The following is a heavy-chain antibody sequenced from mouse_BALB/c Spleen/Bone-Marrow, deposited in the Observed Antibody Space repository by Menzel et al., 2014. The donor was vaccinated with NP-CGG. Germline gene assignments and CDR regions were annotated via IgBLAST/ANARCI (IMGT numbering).Heavy chain of an antibody. CDR2: IYPYNGGT. CDR3: ARADYYGSSYMAWFTY. J-gene: IGHJ3*01. D-gene: IGHD1-1*01. Sequence: VQLQQSGPELVKPGTSMKISCKASGYSFTGYTMNWVKQSHGKNLEWIGLIYPYNGGTTYNQKFKGKATFTIDKASSTAYMELLSLTSEDSAVYYGARADYYGSSYMAWFTYWGQGTLVTVSA. V-gene: IGHV1-26*01. CDR1: GYSFTGYT.